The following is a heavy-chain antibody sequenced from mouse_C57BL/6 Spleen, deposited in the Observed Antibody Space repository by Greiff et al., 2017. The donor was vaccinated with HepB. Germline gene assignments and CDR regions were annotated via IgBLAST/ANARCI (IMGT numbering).Heavy chain of an antibody. CDR1: GYSFTGYF. Sequence: EVQLQQSGPELVKPGDSVKISCKASGYSFTGYFMNWVMQSHGKSLEWIGRINPYNGDTFYNQKFKGKATLTVDKSSSTAHMALRSLTSEDSAVYYCARQYGSSYRYFDVWGTGTTVTVSS. V-gene: IGHV1-20*01. CDR2: INPYNGDT. CDR3: ARQYGSSYRYFDV. J-gene: IGHJ1*03. D-gene: IGHD1-1*01.